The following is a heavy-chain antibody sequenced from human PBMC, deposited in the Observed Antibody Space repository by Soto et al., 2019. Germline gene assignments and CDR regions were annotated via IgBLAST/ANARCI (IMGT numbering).Heavy chain of an antibody. V-gene: IGHV3-11*06. J-gene: IGHJ6*02. CDR1: GFSFSDYY. CDR3: ARDPNSNPLQGGMDV. Sequence: GSLQLSGAASGFSFSDYYMSWIRQAAGKGLEWVSYISSSSSYTNYADSVKGRFTISRDNAKNSLYLQMNSLRAEDTAVYYCARDPNSNPLQGGMDVWGQGTTVTVSS. CDR2: ISSSSSYT. D-gene: IGHD3-22*01.